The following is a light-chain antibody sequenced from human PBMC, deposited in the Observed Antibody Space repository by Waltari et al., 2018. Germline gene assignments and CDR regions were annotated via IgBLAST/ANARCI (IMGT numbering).Light chain of an antibody. CDR3: QQSHSMSWT. Sequence: DIQMTQSPSSLSASVGDRVTITSRASPSISSFLNWYQQKPGKAPKLLIYGASRLQSGVPSRVSAKGSGTEFTLTISSLQPEDIATYSCQQSHSMSWTFGQGTKVEIK. CDR1: PSISSF. CDR2: GAS. V-gene: IGKV1-39*01. J-gene: IGKJ1*01.